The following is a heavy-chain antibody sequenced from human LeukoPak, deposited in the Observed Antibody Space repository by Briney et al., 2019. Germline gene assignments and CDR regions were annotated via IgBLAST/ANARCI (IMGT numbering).Heavy chain of an antibody. D-gene: IGHD3-10*01. CDR1: GGSFSGYY. CDR3: ARVYGSGSSNFDY. V-gene: IGHV4-34*01. Sequence: SETLSLTCAVYGGSFSGYYWSWIRQPPGKGLEWIGEINHSGSTNYNPSLKSRVTISVDTSKNQFSLKLSSVTAADTAVYYCARVYGSGSSNFDYWGQGTLVTVSS. CDR2: INHSGST. J-gene: IGHJ4*02.